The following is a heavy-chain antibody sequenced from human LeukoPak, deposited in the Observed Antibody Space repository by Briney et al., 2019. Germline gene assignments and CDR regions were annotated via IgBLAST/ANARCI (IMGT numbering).Heavy chain of an antibody. CDR3: ARNPYGDFFPDY. V-gene: IGHV1-46*01. J-gene: IGHJ4*02. CDR2: INPSGGST. CDR1: GYAFTSYY. D-gene: IGHD4-17*01. Sequence: ASVKVSCKASGYAFTSYYMHWVRQAPGQGLEWMGIINPSGGSTSYAQKFQGRVTMARDTSTSTVYMELSSLRSEDTAVYYCARNPYGDFFPDYWGQGTLVTVSS.